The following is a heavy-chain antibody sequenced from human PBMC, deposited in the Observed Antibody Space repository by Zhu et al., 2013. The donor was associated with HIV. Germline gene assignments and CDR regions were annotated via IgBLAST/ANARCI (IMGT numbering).Heavy chain of an antibody. D-gene: IGHD2-2*01. CDR1: GYTFTSYD. CDR2: MNPNSGNT. J-gene: IGHJ6*02. Sequence: QVQLVQSGAEVKKPGASVKVSCKASGYTFTSYDINWVRQATGQGLEWMGWMNPNSGNTGYAQKFQGRVTMTRNTSISTAYMELSSLRSEDTAVYYCARLGELSPYCSSTSCYYYYYYGMDVWGQGTTVTVSS. V-gene: IGHV1-8*01. CDR3: ARLGELSPYCSSTSCYYYYYYGMDV.